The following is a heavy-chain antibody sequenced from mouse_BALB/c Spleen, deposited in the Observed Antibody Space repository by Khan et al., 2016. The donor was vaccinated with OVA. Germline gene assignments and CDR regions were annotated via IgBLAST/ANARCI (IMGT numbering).Heavy chain of an antibody. CDR1: GYTFTSYT. CDR3: VRDGAYYRNDGWVAY. Sequence: VQLQQSGAELARPGASVKMSCKASGYTFTSYTIHWIKLRPGQGLEWIGYINPNNGYTNYNQKFKDKATLTADKSSTTVYIQLRSLTSDDSAVFNWVRDGAYYRNDGWVAYWGQGTLVTVSA. CDR2: INPNNGYT. V-gene: IGHV1-4*01. J-gene: IGHJ3*01. D-gene: IGHD2-14*01.